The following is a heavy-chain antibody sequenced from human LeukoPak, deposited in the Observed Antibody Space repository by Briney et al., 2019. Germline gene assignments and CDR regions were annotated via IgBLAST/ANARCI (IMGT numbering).Heavy chain of an antibody. Sequence: PGGSLRLSCAASGFTFSSYEMNWVRQAPGKGLEWVSYISSSGSTIYYADSVKGRFTISRDNAKNSLYLQMNSLRAEDTAVYYCARSMAPNYLYYFDYWGQGTLVTVSS. CDR1: GFTFSSYE. CDR2: ISSSGSTI. CDR3: ARSMAPNYLYYFDY. V-gene: IGHV3-48*03. J-gene: IGHJ4*02. D-gene: IGHD4/OR15-4a*01.